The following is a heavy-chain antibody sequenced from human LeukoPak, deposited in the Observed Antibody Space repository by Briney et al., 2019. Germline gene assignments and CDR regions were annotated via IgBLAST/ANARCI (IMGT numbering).Heavy chain of an antibody. CDR1: GLTFDDYG. CDR2: INWNGGST. Sequence: GGSLRLSCAASGLTFDDYGMSWVRQAPGKGLEWVPGINWNGGSTGYADSVKGRFTISRDNAKNSLYLQMNSLRAEDTALYYCARDYSSGWYDYFDSWGQGTLVTVSS. J-gene: IGHJ4*02. V-gene: IGHV3-20*04. D-gene: IGHD6-19*01. CDR3: ARDYSSGWYDYFDS.